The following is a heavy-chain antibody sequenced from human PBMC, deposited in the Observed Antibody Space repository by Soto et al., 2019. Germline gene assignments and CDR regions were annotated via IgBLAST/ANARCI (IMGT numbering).Heavy chain of an antibody. CDR1: GDAFSGYA. CDR3: AREISTVVTGWFDP. Sequence: SVKVSCKASGDAFSGYAISWGRQAPGQGLEWMGGIIPIFGTANYAQKFQGRVTITADESTSTAYMELSSLRSEDTAVYYCAREISTVVTGWFDPWGQGTLVTVSS. D-gene: IGHD2-15*01. J-gene: IGHJ5*02. CDR2: IIPIFGTA. V-gene: IGHV1-69*13.